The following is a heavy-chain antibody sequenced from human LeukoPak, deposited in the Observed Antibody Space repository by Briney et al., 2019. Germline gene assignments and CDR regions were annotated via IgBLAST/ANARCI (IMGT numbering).Heavy chain of an antibody. CDR2: ISGRSSTI. Sequence: PGGSLRLSCAASGFTFSSYGMNWVRQAAGKGPEWISYISGRSSTIYYVDSVKGRFTVSRDSSKNSLYLQMNSLRDEDTAVYYCARGRGATLGQYYFDYWGQGTLVAVSS. V-gene: IGHV3-48*02. CDR1: GFTFSSYG. CDR3: ARGRGATLGQYYFDY. D-gene: IGHD1-26*01. J-gene: IGHJ4*02.